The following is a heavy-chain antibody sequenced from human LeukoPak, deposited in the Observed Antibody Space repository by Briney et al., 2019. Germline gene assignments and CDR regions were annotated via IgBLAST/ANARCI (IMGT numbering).Heavy chain of an antibody. CDR1: GFTSSSYW. Sequence: GGSLRLSCAASGFTSSSYWMSWVRQAPGKGLEWVANIKQDGSEKYYVDSVKGRFTISRDNAKKSLYLEMNSLRAEDTAVYYCARGASGIQLWFFDPWGQGTLVTVSS. CDR3: ARGASGIQLWFFDP. V-gene: IGHV3-7*01. D-gene: IGHD5-18*01. CDR2: IKQDGSEK. J-gene: IGHJ5*02.